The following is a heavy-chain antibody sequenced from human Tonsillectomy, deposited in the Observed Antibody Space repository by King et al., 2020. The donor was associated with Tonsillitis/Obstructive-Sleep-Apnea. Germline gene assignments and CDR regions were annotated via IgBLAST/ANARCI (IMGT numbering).Heavy chain of an antibody. CDR1: GFTFSNYA. J-gene: IGHJ4*02. V-gene: IGHV3-30*01. CDR2: ISYDGSNK. Sequence: VQLVESGGGVVQPGRSLRLSCAASGFTFSNYALHWVRQAPGKGLEWVAVISYDGSNKYYGDSVKGRFTISRDNSRNTLYLQMDSLRAEDTAVYYCARGYCSGGSCYSGVNYWGQGTLVTVSS. D-gene: IGHD2-15*01. CDR3: ARGYCSGGSCYSGVNY.